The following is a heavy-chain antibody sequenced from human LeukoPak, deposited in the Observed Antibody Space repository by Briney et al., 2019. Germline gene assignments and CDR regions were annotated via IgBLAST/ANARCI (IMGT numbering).Heavy chain of an antibody. D-gene: IGHD2-2*01. CDR3: AREDQHQRGRHFEY. CDR1: GYTFTGCY. V-gene: IGHV1-2*02. Sequence: ASVKVSCKASGYTFTGCYMQWVRQAPGQGLEWMGWINPNSGGTNYAQKFQGRVTMTRDTSTSTAYMELSRLRSDETAVYYCAREDQHQRGRHFEYWGQGTLVTVSS. J-gene: IGHJ4*02. CDR2: INPNSGGT.